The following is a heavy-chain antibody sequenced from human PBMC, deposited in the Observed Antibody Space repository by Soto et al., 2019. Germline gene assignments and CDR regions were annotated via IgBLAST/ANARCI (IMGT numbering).Heavy chain of an antibody. CDR3: AKVRRFGELRSLY. CDR1: GFTFSSYA. V-gene: IGHV3-23*01. J-gene: IGHJ4*02. Sequence: EVQLLESGGGLVQPGGSLRLSCAASGFTFSSYAMSWVRQAPGKGLEWVSAIGVSGDTTYYADSVKGRFTISRDNSKNTLYLQMGSQRAEETAVYYCAKVRRFGELRSLYWGQGILVTDSS. D-gene: IGHD3-10*01. CDR2: IGVSGDTT.